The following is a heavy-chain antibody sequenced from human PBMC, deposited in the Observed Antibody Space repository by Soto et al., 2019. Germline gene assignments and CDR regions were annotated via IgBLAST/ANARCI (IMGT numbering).Heavy chain of an antibody. Sequence: GGSLRLSCAASGFTFSSYAMSWVRQAPGKGLEWVSAISGSGGSTYYADSVKGRSTISRDNSKNTLYLQMNSLRAEDTAVYYCAKDDYDFWSGYYIKPYYYYGMDVCGQGTMLTVSS. CDR3: AKDDYDFWSGYYIKPYYYYGMDV. CDR1: GFTFSSYA. CDR2: ISGSGGST. D-gene: IGHD3-3*01. V-gene: IGHV3-23*01. J-gene: IGHJ6*02.